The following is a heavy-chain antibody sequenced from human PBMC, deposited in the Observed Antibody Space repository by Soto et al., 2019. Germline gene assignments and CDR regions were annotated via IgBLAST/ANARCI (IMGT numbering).Heavy chain of an antibody. V-gene: IGHV3-11*03. CDR3: TLDHHRYSGYDYVDY. D-gene: IGHD5-12*01. CDR2: ISSSSSYT. Sequence: QVQLLESGGGLVKPGGSLRLSCAASGFTFSDYYMSWIRQAPGQGLEWVSYISSSSSYTNYADSVKGRFTISRDKANKSLELLMNSLRAEDTAVYYCTLDHHRYSGYDYVDYWGQGTLVTVSS. CDR1: GFTFSDYY. J-gene: IGHJ4*02.